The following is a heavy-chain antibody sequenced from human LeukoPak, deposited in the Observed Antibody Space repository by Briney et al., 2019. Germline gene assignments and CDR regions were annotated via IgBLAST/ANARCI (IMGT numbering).Heavy chain of an antibody. V-gene: IGHV1-2*02. CDR1: GYTFIDYY. D-gene: IGHD6-13*01. CDR3: ARDGIAASGMVWDWFDP. Sequence: ASVTVSFKASGYTFIDYYSHWWRQGPGQGGDWRGWINPNSGVTTYAQKFQGRVTMTRDKSISTAYMELSRLRSDDTVVFYCARDGIAASGMVWDWFDPWGQGTLVTVSS. J-gene: IGHJ5*02. CDR2: INPNSGVT.